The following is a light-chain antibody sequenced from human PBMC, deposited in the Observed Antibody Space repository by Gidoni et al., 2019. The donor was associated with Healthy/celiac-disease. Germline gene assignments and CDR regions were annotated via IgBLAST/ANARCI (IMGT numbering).Light chain of an antibody. V-gene: IGKV3-11*01. CDR2: DAS. CDR3: QQRSNWLT. J-gene: IGKJ4*01. Sequence: EIVLTQSPATLSLSPGARATLSCRASQSVSRYLAWYQQKPGQAPRLLIYDASNRATGIPARFSGSGSGTDFTLTISSLEPEDCAVYYCQQRSNWLTFGGGTKVEIK. CDR1: QSVSRY.